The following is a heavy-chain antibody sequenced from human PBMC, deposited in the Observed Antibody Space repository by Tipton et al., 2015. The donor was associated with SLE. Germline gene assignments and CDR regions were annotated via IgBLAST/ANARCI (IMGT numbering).Heavy chain of an antibody. Sequence: TLSLTCTASGGSITRSGNYWGWIRQPPGKGLEWIGSIYSSGTTYYNPSPKSRVTISVDTSKNQFSLRRSSVTAADTAVYYCARLLTIFGVVNWGQGTLVTVSS. CDR2: IYSSGTT. J-gene: IGHJ4*02. V-gene: IGHV4-39*07. CDR3: ARLLTIFGVVN. CDR1: GGSITRSGNY. D-gene: IGHD3-3*01.